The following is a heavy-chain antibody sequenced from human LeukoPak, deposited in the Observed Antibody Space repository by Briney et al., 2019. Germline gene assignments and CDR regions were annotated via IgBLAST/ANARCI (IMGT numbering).Heavy chain of an antibody. V-gene: IGHV4-59*11. CDR3: ARDTRRSYYYMDV. CDR1: GDSISSHY. CDR2: LYYSGST. Sequence: PSETLSLTCTVSGDSISSHYWSWIRQPPGKGLEWIGYLYYSGSTKYNPSLKSRVTISVDTSKNQCSLKLSSVTAADTAVYYCARDTRRSYYYMDVWGKGTTVTVSS. J-gene: IGHJ6*03. D-gene: IGHD1-14*01.